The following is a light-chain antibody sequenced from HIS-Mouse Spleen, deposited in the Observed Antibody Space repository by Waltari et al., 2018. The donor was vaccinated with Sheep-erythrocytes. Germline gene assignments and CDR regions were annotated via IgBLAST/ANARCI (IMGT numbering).Light chain of an antibody. CDR3: SSYTSSSSYV. J-gene: IGLJ1*01. CDR2: DVS. Sequence: QSALTQPASVSGSPGQSINSPCTGTSSDVGGYYYFPWYQQHPGKAPKLMIYDVSNRPSGVSNRFSGSKSGNTASLTISGLQAEDEADYYCSSYTSSSSYVFGTGTKVTVL. CDR1: SSDVGGYYY. V-gene: IGLV2-14*03.